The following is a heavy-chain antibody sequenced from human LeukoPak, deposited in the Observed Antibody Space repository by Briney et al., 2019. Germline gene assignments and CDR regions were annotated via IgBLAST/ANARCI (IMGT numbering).Heavy chain of an antibody. J-gene: IGHJ6*02. Sequence: SETLSLTCAVYGGSFSGYYWSWIRQPPGKGLEWIGEINHSGSTNYNPSLKSRVTISVDSSKNRFSLKLSSVTAADTAVYFCARGVSSSWYDYYYGMDVWGQGTTVTVSS. V-gene: IGHV4-34*01. D-gene: IGHD6-13*01. CDR3: ARGVSSSWYDYYYGMDV. CDR1: GGSFSGYY. CDR2: INHSGST.